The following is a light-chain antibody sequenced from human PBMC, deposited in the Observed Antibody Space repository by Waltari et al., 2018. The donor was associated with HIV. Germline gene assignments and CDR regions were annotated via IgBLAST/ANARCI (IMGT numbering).Light chain of an antibody. V-gene: IGLV2-14*01. Sequence: QSALTQPASVSGSPGKSITIACPGTSSDLGDYNYVSWYQQYPGKAPKLMIYEVSNRPSGVSNRFSGSKSGNTASLTISGLQAEDEADYYCSSYTSSATGVFGGGTKLTVL. CDR1: SSDLGDYNY. CDR2: EVS. J-gene: IGLJ2*01. CDR3: SSYTSSATGV.